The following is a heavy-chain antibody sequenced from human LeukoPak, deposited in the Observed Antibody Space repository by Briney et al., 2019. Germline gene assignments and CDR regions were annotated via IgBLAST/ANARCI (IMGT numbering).Heavy chain of an antibody. J-gene: IGHJ4*02. V-gene: IGHV3-7*01. Sequence: GGSLRLSCAASGFTFSRYWMSWVRQVPRKGLEWVANIKQDGTDKYYMDSVKGRFTISRDNAKNSLYLQMNSLRVEDTAVYYCARDSSGWLQLSSTFDYWGQGALVTVSS. CDR1: GFTFSRYW. CDR3: ARDSSGWLQLSSTFDY. CDR2: IKQDGTDK. D-gene: IGHD5-24*01.